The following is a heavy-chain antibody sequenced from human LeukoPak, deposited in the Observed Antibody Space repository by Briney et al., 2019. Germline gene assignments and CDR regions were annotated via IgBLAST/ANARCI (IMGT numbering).Heavy chain of an antibody. CDR3: ARRGGSGSSNWFDP. CDR1: GGSISSYY. V-gene: IGHV4-30-4*01. Sequence: SETLSLTCTVSGGSISSYYWSWFRQPPGKGLEWIGYIYYSGSTYYNPSLKSRVTISVDTSKNQFSLKLSSVTAADTAVYYCARRGGSGSSNWFDPWGQGTLVTVSS. CDR2: IYYSGST. J-gene: IGHJ5*02. D-gene: IGHD3-10*01.